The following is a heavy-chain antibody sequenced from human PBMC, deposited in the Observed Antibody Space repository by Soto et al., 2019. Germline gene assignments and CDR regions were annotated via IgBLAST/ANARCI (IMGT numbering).Heavy chain of an antibody. D-gene: IGHD3-10*01. CDR3: AKSGRYYYGSGSYYNRYYYYYMDV. V-gene: IGHV3-23*01. Sequence: EVQLLESGGGLVQPGGSLRLSCAASGFTFSSYAMSWVRQAPGKGLEWVSAISGSGGSTYYADSVKGRFTISRDNSKNTLYLQMNSLRAEDTAVYYCAKSGRYYYGSGSYYNRYYYYYMDVWGKGTTVTVSS. CDR1: GFTFSSYA. J-gene: IGHJ6*03. CDR2: ISGSGGST.